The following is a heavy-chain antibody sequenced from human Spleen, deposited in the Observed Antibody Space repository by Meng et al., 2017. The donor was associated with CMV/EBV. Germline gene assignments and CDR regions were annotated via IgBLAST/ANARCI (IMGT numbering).Heavy chain of an antibody. CDR3: ARLSAYNSRTY. V-gene: IGHV4-39*01. Sequence: GSLRLSCTVSGDSISSCDFFWGWIRQPPGKGLEWIGSIYYSGSTYYNPSLKSRVTISLDTSKNQFSVKLTSVTAADTAVYYCARLSAYNSRTYWGQGTLVTVSS. J-gene: IGHJ4*02. CDR2: IYYSGST. D-gene: IGHD2/OR15-2a*01. CDR1: GDSISSCDFF.